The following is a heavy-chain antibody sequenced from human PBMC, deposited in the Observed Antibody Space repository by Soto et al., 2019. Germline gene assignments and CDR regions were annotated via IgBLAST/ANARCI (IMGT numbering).Heavy chain of an antibody. CDR2: IYHSGST. Sequence: LSLTCAVSGGSISSSNWWSWVRQPPGKGLEWIGEIYHSGSTNYNPSLKSRVTISVDKSKNQFSLKLSSVTAADTAVYYCARAQQWLDRYYSYGRDVWGQGTTVTVAS. D-gene: IGHD6-19*01. CDR1: GGSISSSNW. V-gene: IGHV4-4*02. J-gene: IGHJ6*02. CDR3: ARAQQWLDRYYSYGRDV.